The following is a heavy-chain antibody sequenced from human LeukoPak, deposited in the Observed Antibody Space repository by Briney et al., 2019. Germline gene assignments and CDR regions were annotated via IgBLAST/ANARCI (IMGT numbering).Heavy chain of an antibody. V-gene: IGHV3-74*01. CDR3: ARGGNYGSIDY. Sequence: GGSLRLSCAASGFTFSSYWMHWVRQTPGKGLVWVSRIDSDGSSTNYADSVKGRFTISRDNAKNTLYLQMSSLRAEDTAVYYCARGGNYGSIDYWGQGTLVTVSS. CDR1: GFTFSSYW. D-gene: IGHD3-10*01. CDR2: IDSDGSST. J-gene: IGHJ4*02.